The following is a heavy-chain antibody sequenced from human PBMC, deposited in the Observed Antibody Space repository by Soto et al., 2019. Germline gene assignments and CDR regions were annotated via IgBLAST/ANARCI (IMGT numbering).Heavy chain of an antibody. CDR1: WDSISTYY. Sequence: PSQTLCLTWTVAWDSISTYYWHWIRPHPGKGLEWIGYIYYTGDTNYNPSLKSRVTISLDTSKNQFSLKLSSVTAADTAVYYCARDPSGHPPLYRFDPWGQGTLVTVSS. D-gene: IGHD1-26*01. CDR2: IYYTGDT. V-gene: IGHV4-59*01. CDR3: ARDPSGHPPLYRFDP. J-gene: IGHJ5*02.